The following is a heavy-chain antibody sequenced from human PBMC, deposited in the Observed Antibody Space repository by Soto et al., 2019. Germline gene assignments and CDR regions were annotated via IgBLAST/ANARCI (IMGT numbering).Heavy chain of an antibody. CDR1: GGGNLRDYR. V-gene: IGHV1-69*01. CDR3: AIRGGGYNFGAVY. D-gene: IGHD5-12*01. CDR2: IIPKLGSA. Sequence: QVQLVQSGAEVKEPGSSVKVSCKASGGGNLRDYRTTWVRRAPGQGLEWMGGIIPKLGSANYAQKFQGRVTITADESTNCGYMERRSVRSDDTAVYYCAIRGGGYNFGAVYWGQGTPVTVPS. J-gene: IGHJ4*02.